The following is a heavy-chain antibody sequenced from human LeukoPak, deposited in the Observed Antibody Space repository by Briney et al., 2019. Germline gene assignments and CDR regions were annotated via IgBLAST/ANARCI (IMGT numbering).Heavy chain of an antibody. CDR3: ARLVMVRGVINMDV. Sequence: SETLSLTCSVSDDSITMYYWTWIRQPPGKGLEWIGYVDHTGSTNFNPSLNGRVSISRDTTKNLFSLRLRSVTAADTAVYYCARLVMVRGVINMDVWGKGTTVTISS. D-gene: IGHD3-10*01. CDR2: VDHTGST. CDR1: DDSITMYY. J-gene: IGHJ6*04. V-gene: IGHV4-59*01.